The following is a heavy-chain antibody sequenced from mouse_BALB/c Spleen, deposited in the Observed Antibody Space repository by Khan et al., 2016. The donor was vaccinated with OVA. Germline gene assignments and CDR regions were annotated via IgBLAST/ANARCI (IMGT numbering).Heavy chain of an antibody. D-gene: IGHD2-1*01. CDR3: ATQHYYHYYVMDY. CDR2: IWSDGTT. CDR1: GFSLTNYG. Sequence: QVQLKQSGPGLVAPSQSLSLTCTISGFSLTNYGVHWVRQPPGKGLEWLVVIWSDGTTTYDSALQSRLTISKDNSKSQVLLKMDSLQTDDTAMYYGATQHYYHYYVMDYWGQGTSVTVSS. V-gene: IGHV2-6-1*01. J-gene: IGHJ4*01.